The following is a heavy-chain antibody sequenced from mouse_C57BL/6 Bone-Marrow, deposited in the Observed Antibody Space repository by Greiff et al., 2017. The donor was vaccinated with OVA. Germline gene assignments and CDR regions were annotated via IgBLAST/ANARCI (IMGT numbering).Heavy chain of an antibody. D-gene: IGHD4-1*01. V-gene: IGHV14-4*01. CDR3: TTLTGTGYFDV. Sequence: EVQLQQSGAELVRPGASVKLSCTASGFNIKDDYMHWVKQRPEQGLEWIGWIDPENGDTEYASKFQGKATITADTSSNTAYLQLSSLTSEDTAVYYCTTLTGTGYFDVWGTVTTVTVSS. CDR1: GFNIKDDY. CDR2: IDPENGDT. J-gene: IGHJ1*03.